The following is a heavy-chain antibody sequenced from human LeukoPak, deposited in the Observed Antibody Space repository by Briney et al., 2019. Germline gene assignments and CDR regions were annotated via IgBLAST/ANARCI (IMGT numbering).Heavy chain of an antibody. D-gene: IGHD4-17*01. Sequence: PGGPLRLSCAASGFTFSDYYMSWIRQAPGKGLEGVSYISSSSSYTNYADSVKGRFTISRDNAKNSLYLQMNSLRAEDTAVYYCARFHDYGDLNFDYWGQGTLVTVSS. J-gene: IGHJ4*02. CDR1: GFTFSDYY. V-gene: IGHV3-11*03. CDR2: ISSSSSYT. CDR3: ARFHDYGDLNFDY.